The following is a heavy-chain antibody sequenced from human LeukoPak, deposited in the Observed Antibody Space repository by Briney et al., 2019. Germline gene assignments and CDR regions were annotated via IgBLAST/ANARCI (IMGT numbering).Heavy chain of an antibody. CDR1: GFTFSSFG. D-gene: IGHD2-8*01. CDR2: LSYDGSNS. V-gene: IGHV3-30*03. Sequence: GRSLRLSCAASGFTFSSFGMHWVRQAPGKGLEWVAVLSYDGSNSYYADSVKGRFTISRDSSKNTLYLQMNTLRAEDTAVYYCARDPGGVVYFDYWGQGTLVTVSS. CDR3: ARDPGGVVYFDY. J-gene: IGHJ4*02.